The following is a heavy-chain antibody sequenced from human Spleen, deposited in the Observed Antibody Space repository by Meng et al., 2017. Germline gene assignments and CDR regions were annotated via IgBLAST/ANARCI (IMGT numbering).Heavy chain of an antibody. CDR3: ARGPTTMAHDFDY. CDR1: GGSFSDYY. J-gene: IGHJ4*02. D-gene: IGHD4-11*01. CDR2: INHSGST. V-gene: IGHV4-34*01. Sequence: QVQLHLGGAGRLKPSETLSLTGVGSGGSFSDYYWSWIRQPPGKGLEWIGEINHSGSTNYNPSLESRATISVDTSQNNLSLKLSSVTAADSAVYYCARGPTTMAHDFDYWGQGTLVTVSS.